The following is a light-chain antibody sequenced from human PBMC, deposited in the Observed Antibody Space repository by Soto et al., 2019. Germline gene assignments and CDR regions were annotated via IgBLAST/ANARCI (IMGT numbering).Light chain of an antibody. CDR1: QSVRATY. J-gene: IGKJ1*01. CDR3: QQYSSSPPT. V-gene: IGKV3-20*01. CDR2: GAS. Sequence: EIVLTQSPGTLSLSPGERATLSCRASQSVRATYLAWYQQKPGQAPRFLIYGASSRATGIPDRFSGSGSGTDFTLTISRLEPEDFAVYYCQQYSSSPPTFGQGTKVEIK.